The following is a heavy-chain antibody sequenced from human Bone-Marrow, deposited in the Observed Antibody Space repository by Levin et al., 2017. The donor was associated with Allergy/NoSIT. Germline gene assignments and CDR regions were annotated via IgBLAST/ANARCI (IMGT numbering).Heavy chain of an antibody. CDR1: GFTFRSYW. Sequence: LSLPCAASGFTFRSYWMRWVRQAPGKGLVWVSHIHSDGSTTSYADSVKGRFAISRDNAKNTLYLQMSSLRAEDTAVYYCARDLRGSLDLWGLGTLVTVSS. V-gene: IGHV3-74*01. CDR3: ARDLRGSLDL. CDR2: IHSDGSTT. J-gene: IGHJ5*02. D-gene: IGHD3-10*01.